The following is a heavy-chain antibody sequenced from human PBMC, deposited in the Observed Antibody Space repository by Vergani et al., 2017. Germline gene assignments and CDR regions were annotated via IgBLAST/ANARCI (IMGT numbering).Heavy chain of an antibody. J-gene: IGHJ5*02. Sequence: QVQLVQSGAEVKKPGASVKVSCKASGYTFTSYGISWVRQAPGQGLEWMGWNSAYNGNTNYAQKLQGRVTMTTDTSTSTAYMELRSLRSDDTAVYYCAVARRYGSGSTNWCDPWSQGTLVTVSS. CDR2: NSAYNGNT. D-gene: IGHD3-10*01. CDR3: AVARRYGSGSTNWCDP. CDR1: GYTFTSYG. V-gene: IGHV1-18*01.